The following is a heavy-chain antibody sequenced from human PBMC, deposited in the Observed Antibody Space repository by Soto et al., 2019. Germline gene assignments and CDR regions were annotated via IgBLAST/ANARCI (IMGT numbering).Heavy chain of an antibody. CDR1: GGSFSGYY. CDR2: INHSGST. V-gene: IGHV4-34*01. D-gene: IGHD2-15*01. J-gene: IGHJ4*02. Sequence: QVQRQQWGAGLLKPSETLSLTCAVYGGSFSGYYWSWIRQPPGKGLEWIGEINHSGSTNYNPSLKSRVTISVDTSKNQFSLKLSSVTAADTAVYYCARGSRGGGSYYFDYWGQGTLVTVSS. CDR3: ARGSRGGGSYYFDY.